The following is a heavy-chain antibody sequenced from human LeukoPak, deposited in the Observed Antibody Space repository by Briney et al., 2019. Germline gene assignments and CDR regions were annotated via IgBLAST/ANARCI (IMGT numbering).Heavy chain of an antibody. V-gene: IGHV1-69*13. J-gene: IGHJ4*02. CDR3: ARDLYCSSTSCSDY. CDR1: GDTFTSYG. D-gene: IGHD2-2*01. Sequence: SVKVSCKASGDTFTSYGISWVRQAPGQGLEWMGGIIPIFGTANYAQKFQGRVTITADESTSRAYMELSSLRSEDTAVYYCARDLYCSSTSCSDYWGQGTLVTVSS. CDR2: IIPIFGTA.